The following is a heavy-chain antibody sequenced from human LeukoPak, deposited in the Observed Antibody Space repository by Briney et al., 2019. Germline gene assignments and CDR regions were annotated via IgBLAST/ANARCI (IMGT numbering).Heavy chain of an antibody. D-gene: IGHD2-21*01. Sequence: PSETLSLTCAVYGGSFSGYYWSWTRQPPGKGLEWIGEINHSGSTNYNPSLKSRVTISVDTSKNQFSLKLSSVTAADTAVYYCARSGFLHYFDYWGQGTLVTVSS. J-gene: IGHJ4*02. CDR1: GGSFSGYY. CDR3: ARSGFLHYFDY. CDR2: INHSGST. V-gene: IGHV4-34*01.